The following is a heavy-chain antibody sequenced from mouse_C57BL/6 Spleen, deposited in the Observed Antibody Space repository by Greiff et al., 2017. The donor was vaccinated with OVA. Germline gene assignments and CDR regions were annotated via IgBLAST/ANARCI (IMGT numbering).Heavy chain of an antibody. CDR2: IYPGDGDT. Sequence: QVQLQQSGAELVKPGASVKISCKASGYAFSSYWMNWVKQRPGKGLEWIGQIYPGDGDTNYNGKFKGKATLTADKSSSTAYLQLSSLTSEDSAVYFCARSGGTTVVANYYAMDYWGQGTSVTVSS. V-gene: IGHV1-80*01. CDR3: ARSGGTTVVANYYAMDY. CDR1: GYAFSSYW. D-gene: IGHD1-1*01. J-gene: IGHJ4*01.